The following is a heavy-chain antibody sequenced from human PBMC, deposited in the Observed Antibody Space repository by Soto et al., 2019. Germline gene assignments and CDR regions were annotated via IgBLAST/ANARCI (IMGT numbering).Heavy chain of an antibody. CDR1: GFTFSSYG. V-gene: IGHV3-33*01. CDR2: IWYDGSNK. Sequence: GWSLRLSFAASGFTFSSYGMHWVRQAPGKWLEWVAVIWYDGSNKYYADSVKGRFTISRDNSKNTLYLQMNSLRAEDKDVYYCARDPTGFDYWAQGTLVPVYS. CDR3: ARDPTGFDY. D-gene: IGHD4-17*01. J-gene: IGHJ4*02.